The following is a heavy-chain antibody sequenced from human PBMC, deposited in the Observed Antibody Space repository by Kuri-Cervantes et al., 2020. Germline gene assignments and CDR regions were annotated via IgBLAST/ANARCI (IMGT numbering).Heavy chain of an antibody. CDR2: IYWDDDK. D-gene: IGHD6-6*01. J-gene: IGHJ4*02. CDR3: AHRRSIELAFDY. CDR1: GFSLSTSGVG. Sequence: SGPTLVNPTQPLTLTCTFSGFSLSTSGVGVGWIRQPPGKSLEWLALIYWDDDKRYSPSLKSRLTITKDTSKNQVVLTMTNMDPVDTATYYCAHRRSIELAFDYWGQGTLVTVSS. V-gene: IGHV2-5*02.